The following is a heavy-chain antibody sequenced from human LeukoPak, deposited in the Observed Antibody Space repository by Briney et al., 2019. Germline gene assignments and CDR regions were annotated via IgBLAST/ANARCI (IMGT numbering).Heavy chain of an antibody. CDR3: AKDKYDSSSYYLEY. V-gene: IGHV3-30*02. J-gene: IGHJ4*02. CDR1: GYTFIRYG. CDR2: IRYGGSNK. D-gene: IGHD3-22*01. Sequence: GGSLRLPCAVSGYTFIRYGMLWVREATGKGLEWVACIRYGGSNKYYADSVEGRFTISRDNSKNTVYLHMNSLRAEDTAVYYCAKDKYDSSSYYLEYWGQGTLVTVSS.